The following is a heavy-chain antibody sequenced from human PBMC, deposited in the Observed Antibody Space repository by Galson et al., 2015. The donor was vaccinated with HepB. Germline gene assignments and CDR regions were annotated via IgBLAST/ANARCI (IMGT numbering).Heavy chain of an antibody. Sequence: SLRLSCAASGFTFSSYWMHWVRQAPGKGLVWVSRINSDGSSTSYADSVKGRFTISRDNAKNTLYLQMNSLRAEDTAVYYCARDGEWECSSTSCHDGTWFDPWGQGTLVTVSS. CDR2: INSDGSST. CDR1: GFTFSSYW. D-gene: IGHD2-2*01. V-gene: IGHV3-74*01. J-gene: IGHJ5*02. CDR3: ARDGEWECSSTSCHDGTWFDP.